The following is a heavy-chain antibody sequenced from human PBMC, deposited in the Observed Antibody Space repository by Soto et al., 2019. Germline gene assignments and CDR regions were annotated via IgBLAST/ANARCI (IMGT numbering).Heavy chain of an antibody. D-gene: IGHD3-10*01. J-gene: IGHJ4*02. CDR3: ARSVSFGEADS. CDR2: IYHSGST. Sequence: QVQLQESGPGLVKPSETLSLTCSVSGGSISGGSYYWSWIRQPPGKGLEWIGYIYHSGSTNYNPSLTGRVTVSLDTSKNQFSLNLRSVSAADTAVYFCARSVSFGEADSWGQGILVTVSS. V-gene: IGHV4-61*01. CDR1: GGSISGGSYY.